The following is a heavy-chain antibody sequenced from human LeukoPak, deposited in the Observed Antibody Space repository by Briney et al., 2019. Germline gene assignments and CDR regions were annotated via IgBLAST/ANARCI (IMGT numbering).Heavy chain of an antibody. CDR1: GYTLTSYG. Sequence: ASVKVSCKASGYTLTSYGISWGRQAPGQGLEWMAWISAYNGNTNYAQKPQGRVTMTTDTSTSTPYMELRSLRSDDAAVYSGARGRLGYDLWCGYYDYWGQGTLVTVSS. CDR2: ISAYNGNT. CDR3: ARGRLGYDLWCGYYDY. V-gene: IGHV1-18*01. J-gene: IGHJ4*02. D-gene: IGHD3-3*01.